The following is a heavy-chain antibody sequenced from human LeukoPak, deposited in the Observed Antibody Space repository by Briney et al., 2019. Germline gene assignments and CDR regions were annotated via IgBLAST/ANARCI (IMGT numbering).Heavy chain of an antibody. V-gene: IGHV4-59*01. CDR1: GVSISSYY. Sequence: SETLSLTCTVSGVSISSYYWGWIRQPPGKGLEWIGYIYYSGSTNYNPSLKSRVTISVDTSKNQFSLKLSSVTAADTAVYYCARGYCSGGSCPADYWGQGTLVTVSS. J-gene: IGHJ4*02. D-gene: IGHD2-15*01. CDR2: IYYSGST. CDR3: ARGYCSGGSCPADY.